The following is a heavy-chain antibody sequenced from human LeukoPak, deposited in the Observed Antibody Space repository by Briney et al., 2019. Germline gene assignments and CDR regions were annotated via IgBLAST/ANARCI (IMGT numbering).Heavy chain of an antibody. Sequence: HPGRSLRLSCTASGFTFGDYAMSWFRQAPGKGLEWVGFIRSKAYGGTTEYAASVEGRFTISRDDSKSIAYLQMNSLKTEDTAVYYCTRDRITIFGVVIMGYYMDVWGKGTTVTVSS. CDR1: GFTFGDYA. CDR2: IRSKAYGGTT. CDR3: TRDRITIFGVVIMGYYMDV. J-gene: IGHJ6*03. V-gene: IGHV3-49*03. D-gene: IGHD3-3*01.